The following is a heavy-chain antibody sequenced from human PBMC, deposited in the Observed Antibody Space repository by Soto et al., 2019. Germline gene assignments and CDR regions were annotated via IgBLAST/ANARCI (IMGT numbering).Heavy chain of an antibody. D-gene: IGHD3-16*01. Sequence: QVQLAQSANEVKKPGASVRVSCKAAGYTFIRYGIAWVRQAPGQGLEWMGWISPYNDYTVYAQKFQGRVSMTADTSRRTGYMNLRGLKSDDTAVYYCARGGYYDNSWGKLSHYGLDVWGQGTSVSVSS. CDR2: ISPYNDYT. CDR1: GYTFIRYG. V-gene: IGHV1-18*01. J-gene: IGHJ6*02. CDR3: ARGGYYDNSWGKLSHYGLDV.